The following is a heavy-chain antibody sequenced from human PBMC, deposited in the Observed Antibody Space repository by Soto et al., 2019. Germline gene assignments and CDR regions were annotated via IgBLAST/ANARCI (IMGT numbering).Heavy chain of an antibody. V-gene: IGHV4-30-2*01. J-gene: IGHJ6*02. Sequence: QLQLQESGSGLVKPSQTLSLTCAVSGGSISSGGYSWSWIRQPPGKGLEWIGYIYHSGSTYYNPSLQSRVTISVDRSKNQFSLKLSSVTAADTAVYYCARTYYDILTGYSPCGMDVWGQGTTVTVSS. CDR3: ARTYYDILTGYSPCGMDV. D-gene: IGHD3-9*01. CDR2: IYHSGST. CDR1: GGSISSGGYS.